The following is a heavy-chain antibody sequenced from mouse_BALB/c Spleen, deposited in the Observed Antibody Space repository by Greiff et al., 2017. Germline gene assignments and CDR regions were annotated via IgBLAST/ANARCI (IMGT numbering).Heavy chain of an antibody. CDR3: ARPITTASGGFAY. D-gene: IGHD1-2*01. CDR2: ISSGGGST. CDR1: GFAFSSYD. J-gene: IGHJ3*01. V-gene: IGHV5-12-1*01. Sequence: EVQRVESGGGLVKPGGSLKLSCAASGFAFSSYDMSWVRQTPEKRLEWVAYISSGGGSTYYPDTVKGRFTISRDNAKNTLYLQMSSLKSEDTAMYYCARPITTASGGFAYWGQGTLVTVSA.